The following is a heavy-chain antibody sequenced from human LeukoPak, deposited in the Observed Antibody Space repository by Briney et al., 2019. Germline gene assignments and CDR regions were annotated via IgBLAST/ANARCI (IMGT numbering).Heavy chain of an antibody. CDR1: GGSINSGSYY. J-gene: IGHJ4*02. D-gene: IGHD1-26*01. Sequence: SETLSLTCTVSGGSINSGSYYWSWVRQPAGKGLEWIGHIYTYGSANYNPSLKSRVTISVDTSKNQFSLKLSSVTAADTAVYYCARWELPRFDYWGQGTLVTVSS. CDR3: ARWELPRFDY. V-gene: IGHV4-61*09. CDR2: IYTYGSA.